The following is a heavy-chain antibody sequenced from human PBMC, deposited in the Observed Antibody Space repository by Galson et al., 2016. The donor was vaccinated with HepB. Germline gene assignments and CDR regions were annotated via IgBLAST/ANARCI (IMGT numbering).Heavy chain of an antibody. Sequence: SLRLSCAASSSTFGDYAMSWFRQAPGKGLEWVSAVSGSGTNTYHANSVKGRFTVSRDNSKNTLYLQMNSLRAEDTAVYYCAKGDKVTGWDNWGQGTLVAVSS. CDR3: AKGDKVTGWDN. CDR2: VSGSGTNT. J-gene: IGHJ4*02. CDR1: SSTFGDYA. V-gene: IGHV3-23*01. D-gene: IGHD6-19*01.